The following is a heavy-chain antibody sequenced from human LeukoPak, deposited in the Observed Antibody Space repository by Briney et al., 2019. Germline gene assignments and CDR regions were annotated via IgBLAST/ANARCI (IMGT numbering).Heavy chain of an antibody. CDR2: IKQDGSEK. CDR3: ARDDTSGWSDY. J-gene: IGHJ4*02. CDR1: GFALRSYT. Sequence: GGSLRLSCAASGFALRSYTVTWVRQAPGKGLEWVANIKQDGSEKYYVDSVKGRFTISRDNAKNSLYLQMNSLRAEDTAVYYCARDDTSGWSDYWGQGTLVTVSS. V-gene: IGHV3-7*01. D-gene: IGHD6-13*01.